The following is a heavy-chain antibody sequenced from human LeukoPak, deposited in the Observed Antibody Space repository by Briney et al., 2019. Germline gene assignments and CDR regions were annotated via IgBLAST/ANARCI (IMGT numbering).Heavy chain of an antibody. CDR3: AKDGGEYYDILTGYYPRLYYMDV. Sequence: GGSLRLSCAASGFTVSSNYMSWVRQAPGKGLEWVSVIYSGGSTYYADSVKGRFTISRDNSKNTLYLQMNSLRAEDTAVYYCAKDGGEYYDILTGYYPRLYYMDVWGKGTTVTISS. CDR1: GFTVSSNY. D-gene: IGHD3-9*01. CDR2: IYSGGST. J-gene: IGHJ6*03. V-gene: IGHV3-66*01.